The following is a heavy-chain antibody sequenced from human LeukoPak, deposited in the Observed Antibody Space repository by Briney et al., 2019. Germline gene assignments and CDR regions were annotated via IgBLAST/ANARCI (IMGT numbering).Heavy chain of an antibody. J-gene: IGHJ4*02. Sequence: SETLSLTCAVYGGSFSGYYWSWIRQPPGKGLEWIGEINHSGSTNYNPSLKSRVTISVDTSKNQFSLELSSVTAADTAMYYCARVGEMATTLTSHFDSWGQGTLVTVSS. CDR3: ARVGEMATTLTSHFDS. V-gene: IGHV4-34*01. CDR2: INHSGST. CDR1: GGSFSGYY. D-gene: IGHD5-24*01.